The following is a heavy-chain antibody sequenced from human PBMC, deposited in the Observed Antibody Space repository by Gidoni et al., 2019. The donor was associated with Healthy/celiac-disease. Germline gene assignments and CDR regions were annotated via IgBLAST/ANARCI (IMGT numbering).Heavy chain of an antibody. Sequence: EVQLLESGGGLVQPGGSLRLSCAASGFTFSSYAMSWVRQAPGKGLEWVSAISGSGGSTYYADSVKGRFTIARDNSKNTLYLQMNSLRAEDTAVYYCAKGHYYDFWSGYLSWGQGTLVTVSS. V-gene: IGHV3-23*01. D-gene: IGHD3-3*01. J-gene: IGHJ4*02. CDR2: ISGSGGST. CDR3: AKGHYYDFWSGYLS. CDR1: GFTFSSYA.